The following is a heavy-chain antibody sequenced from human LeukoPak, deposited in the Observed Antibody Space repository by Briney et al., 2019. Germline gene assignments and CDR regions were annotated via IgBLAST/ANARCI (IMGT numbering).Heavy chain of an antibody. Sequence: QPSETLSLTCAVYGGSFSGYYWSWIRQPPGKGLGWIGEINHSGSTNYNPSLKSRVTISVDTSKNQFSLKLSSVTAADTAVYYCARESYSGGSCFDYWGQGTLVTVSS. V-gene: IGHV4-34*01. J-gene: IGHJ4*02. CDR3: ARESYSGGSCFDY. D-gene: IGHD2-15*01. CDR2: INHSGST. CDR1: GGSFSGYY.